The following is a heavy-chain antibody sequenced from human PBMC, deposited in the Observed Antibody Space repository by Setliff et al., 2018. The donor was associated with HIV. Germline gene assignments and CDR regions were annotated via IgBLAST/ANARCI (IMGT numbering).Heavy chain of an antibody. J-gene: IGHJ4*02. V-gene: IGHV4-61*02. CDR1: GGSISSGNYY. Sequence: PSETLSLTCTVSGGSISSGNYYWSWIRQPAGKGLEWIGRIYTSGSTNYNPSLKSRVTISLDTSKNQFSLNLSSVTAADTAVYYCARAYFGSGIYYWGQGTLVTVSS. CDR3: ARAYFGSGIYY. D-gene: IGHD3-10*01. CDR2: IYTSGST.